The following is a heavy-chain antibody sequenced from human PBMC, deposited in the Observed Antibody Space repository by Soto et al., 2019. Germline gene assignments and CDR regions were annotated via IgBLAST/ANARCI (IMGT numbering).Heavy chain of an antibody. V-gene: IGHV3-30*18. D-gene: IGHD6-13*01. J-gene: IGHJ4*02. CDR2: ISYDGSNK. CDR1: GFTFSSYG. CDR3: AKGGLLQLAIDY. Sequence: LRLSCAASGFTFSSYGMHWVRQAPGKGLEWVAVISYDGSNKYYADSVKGRFTISRDNSKNTLYLQMNSLRAEDTAVYYCAKGGLLQLAIDYWGQGTLVTVSS.